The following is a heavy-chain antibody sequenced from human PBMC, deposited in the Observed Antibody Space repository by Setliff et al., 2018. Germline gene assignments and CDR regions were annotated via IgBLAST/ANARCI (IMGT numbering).Heavy chain of an antibody. V-gene: IGHV4-30-4*08. Sequence: SETLSLTCSVSGGSISSGDFFWSWIRQPPGKGLEWIGYIYSSGSTYYNPSLKSRVSISVDTSKNQFSLKLSSVTAADTAVYYCARESRYYYDNLGTLDYWGQGTLVTVSS. D-gene: IGHD3-22*01. CDR2: IYSSGST. CDR1: GGSISSGDFF. CDR3: ARESRYYYDNLGTLDY. J-gene: IGHJ4*02.